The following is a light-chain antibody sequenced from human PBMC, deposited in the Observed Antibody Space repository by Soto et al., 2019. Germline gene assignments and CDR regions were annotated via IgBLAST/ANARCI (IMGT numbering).Light chain of an antibody. CDR2: GNS. Sequence: QSVLTQPPSVSGAPGQRVTISCTGSSSNIGAGYDVHWYQQVPGTAPKLLIYGNSDRPSGVPDRFSGSKSGNSASLAITGLQAEDEADFYCQSYDSSRSGVVFGGGTKVTVL. CDR3: QSYDSSRSGVV. J-gene: IGLJ2*01. V-gene: IGLV1-40*01. CDR1: SSNIGAGYD.